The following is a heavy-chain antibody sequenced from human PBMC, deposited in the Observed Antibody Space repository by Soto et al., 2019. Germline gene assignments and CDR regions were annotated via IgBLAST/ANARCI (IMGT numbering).Heavy chain of an antibody. D-gene: IGHD3-10*01. J-gene: IGHJ6*02. Sequence: GASVKVSCKASGGTFSSYAISWVRQAPGQGLEWMGGIIPIFGTANYAQKFQGRVTITADESTSTAYMELSSLRSEDTAVYYCARALGYYGSGSYVVYYGMDVWGQGTTVTVSS. CDR3: ARALGYYGSGSYVVYYGMDV. CDR1: GGTFSSYA. CDR2: IIPIFGTA. V-gene: IGHV1-69*13.